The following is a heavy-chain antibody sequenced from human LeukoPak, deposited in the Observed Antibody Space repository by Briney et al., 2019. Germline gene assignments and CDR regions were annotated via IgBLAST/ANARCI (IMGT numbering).Heavy chain of an antibody. CDR1: GFTFSSYA. CDR3: AKGYYDYVWGSYYFAY. CDR2: ISGSGGST. Sequence: GGSLRLSCAASGFTFSSYAMSWVRQAPGKGLEWVSAISGSGGSTYYADSVKGRVTISRDNSRDTLYLQMNSLRAEDPAVYYCAKGYYDYVWGSYYFAYWGQGTLVTVSS. V-gene: IGHV3-23*01. J-gene: IGHJ4*02. D-gene: IGHD3-16*01.